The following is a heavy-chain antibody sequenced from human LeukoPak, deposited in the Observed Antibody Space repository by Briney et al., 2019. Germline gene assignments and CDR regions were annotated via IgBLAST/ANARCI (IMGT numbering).Heavy chain of an antibody. CDR2: FGPQVGET. CDR1: GSTLTKIS. D-gene: IGHD3-10*01. CDR3: ATGAMVYEY. V-gene: IGHV1-24*01. Sequence: ASVTVSCTVSGSTLTKISIDWVRQAPGKGLECMGTFGPQVGETIHSQKLQGRLKMTADTSTDTAYMEMSSLQSEDTAVYYCATGAMVYEYWGQGTLVTVSS. J-gene: IGHJ4*02.